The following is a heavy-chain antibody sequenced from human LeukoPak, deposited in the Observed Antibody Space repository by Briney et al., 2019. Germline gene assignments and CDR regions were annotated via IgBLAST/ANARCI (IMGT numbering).Heavy chain of an antibody. Sequence: PSETLSLTCAVYGGSFSGYYWSWIRQPPGKGLEWIGEINHSGSTNYNPSLKSRVTISVDTSKNQFSLKLSSVTAADTAVYYCAKEGEVEMATNYFDYWGQGTLVTVSS. V-gene: IGHV4-34*01. CDR2: INHSGST. CDR1: GGSFSGYY. CDR3: AKEGEVEMATNYFDY. J-gene: IGHJ4*02. D-gene: IGHD5-24*01.